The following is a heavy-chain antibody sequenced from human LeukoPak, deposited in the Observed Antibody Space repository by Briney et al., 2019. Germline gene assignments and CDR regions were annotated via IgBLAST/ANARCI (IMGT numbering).Heavy chain of an antibody. CDR2: FYHSGSP. V-gene: IGHV4-59*01. J-gene: IGHJ4*02. CDR3: ATSVAYYYLDY. Sequence: PSETLSLTCTVSGGSISSYYWSWIRQPPGQGLEWIGYFYHSGSPTYNPSLRSRVTISVDTSKNQFSLRLSSVTAADTAMYYCATSVAYYYLDYWGQGTLVTVSS. CDR1: GGSISSYY. D-gene: IGHD3-16*01.